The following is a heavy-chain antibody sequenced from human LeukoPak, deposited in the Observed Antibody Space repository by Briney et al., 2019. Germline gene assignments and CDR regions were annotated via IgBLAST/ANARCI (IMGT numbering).Heavy chain of an antibody. CDR3: AREESSLVLGGLAY. V-gene: IGHV3-30*02. CDR1: GFTFSSFA. D-gene: IGHD6-13*01. J-gene: IGHJ4*02. CDR2: IQTDGNTK. Sequence: PGGSLRLSCAASGFTFSSFAMSWVRQAPGKGLEWVTFIQTDGNTKYYADSVRGRFTISRDNSKNTVSLQMNSLRAEDTAVYYRAREESSLVLGGLAYWGQGTLVTVSS.